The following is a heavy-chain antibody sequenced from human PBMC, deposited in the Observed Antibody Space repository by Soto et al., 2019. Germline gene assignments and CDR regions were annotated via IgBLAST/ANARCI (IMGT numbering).Heavy chain of an antibody. J-gene: IGHJ4*02. V-gene: IGHV3-74*03. CDR1: GFTFSSYW. D-gene: IGHD3-16*01. CDR2: IRSDGTAT. CDR3: AKDLSWGQCDY. Sequence: EVPLVESGGGLVQPGGSLRLSCAASGFTFSSYWMHWVRQDPLKGLVWVSSIRSDGTATQYADSVKGRFTVSRDNAKNTVYLQMNSLRAEDTAVYYCAKDLSWGQCDYWGQGTLVTVSS.